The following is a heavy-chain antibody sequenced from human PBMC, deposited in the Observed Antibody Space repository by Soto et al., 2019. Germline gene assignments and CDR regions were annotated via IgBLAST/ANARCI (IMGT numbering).Heavy chain of an antibody. CDR1: GGTFSSYA. CDR3: ARGARVVINYYYGMDV. D-gene: IGHD3-3*01. J-gene: IGHJ6*02. V-gene: IGHV1-69*13. CDR2: IIPIFGTA. Sequence: SVKVSCKASGGTFSSYAISWVRQAPGQGLEWMGGIIPIFGTANYAQKFQGRVTITADESTSTAHMELSSLRSEDTAVYYCARGARVVINYYYGMDVWGQGTTVTVSS.